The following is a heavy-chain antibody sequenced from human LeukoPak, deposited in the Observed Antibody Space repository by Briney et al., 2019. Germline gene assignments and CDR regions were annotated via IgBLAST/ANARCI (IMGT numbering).Heavy chain of an antibody. J-gene: IGHJ4*02. V-gene: IGHV1-24*01. Sequence: GASVTVSCKVSGYTLTELSMHWVRQAPGKGLEGMGGFYPEDGETIYAQKFQGRVTMTEDTSTDTAYMELSSLRSEDTAVYYCATAGGSRSFDYWGQGTLVTVSS. CDR3: ATAGGSRSFDY. D-gene: IGHD3-16*01. CDR1: GYTLTELS. CDR2: FYPEDGET.